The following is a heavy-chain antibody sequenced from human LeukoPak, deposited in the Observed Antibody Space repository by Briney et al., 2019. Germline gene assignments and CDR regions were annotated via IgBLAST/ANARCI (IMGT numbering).Heavy chain of an antibody. J-gene: IGHJ4*02. CDR2: ISSTSTYI. CDR3: ARDLLGELYFDF. V-gene: IGHV3-21*01. Sequence: PGESLRLSCAASGFTFVSYIMNGFRQAPGKGLEWVSSISSTSTYIYYADSVKGRFTISRDNGGNSLYLQMNSLRAEDTAVYYCARDLLGELYFDFWGQGTLVTVSS. D-gene: IGHD3-10*01. CDR1: GFTFVSYI.